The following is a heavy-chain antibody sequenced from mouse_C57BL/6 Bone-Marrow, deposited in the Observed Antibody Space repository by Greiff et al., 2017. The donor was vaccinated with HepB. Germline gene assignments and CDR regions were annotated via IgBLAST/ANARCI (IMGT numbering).Heavy chain of an antibody. CDR2: LSDGGSYT. Sequence: EVQGVESGGGLVKPGGSLKLSCAASGFTFSSYAMSWVRQTPEKRLEWVATLSDGGSYTYYPDNVKGRFTISRDNAKNNLYLQMSHLKSEDTAMYYCARDLYYYGSSPWFAYWGQGTLVTVSA. CDR1: GFTFSSYA. CDR3: ARDLYYYGSSPWFAY. D-gene: IGHD1-1*01. V-gene: IGHV5-4*01. J-gene: IGHJ3*01.